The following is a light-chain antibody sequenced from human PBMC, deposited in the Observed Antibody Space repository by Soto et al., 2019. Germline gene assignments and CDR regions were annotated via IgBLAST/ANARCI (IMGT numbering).Light chain of an antibody. CDR3: QQYGSSPGT. V-gene: IGKV3-20*01. CDR1: QSVTSSY. J-gene: IGKJ1*01. CDR2: GAS. Sequence: VKLSPRPLFLYQKERATLSCRAIQSVTSSYLAWHQQRPGQAPRLLIYGASTRATGIPDRFSGSGSGTDFTLTISRLEPEDFAVYYCQQYGSSPGTFGQGTKV.